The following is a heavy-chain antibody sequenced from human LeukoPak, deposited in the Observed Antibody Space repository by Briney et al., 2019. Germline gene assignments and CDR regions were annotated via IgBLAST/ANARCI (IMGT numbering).Heavy chain of an antibody. V-gene: IGHV3-7*01. J-gene: IGHJ4*02. CDR1: GFTFNNYY. Sequence: GGSLRLSCATSGFTFNNYYMTWVRQAPGKGLEWVAHIMEDGSEKHYVDSVKGRFTISRNNAKNSLYLQMNSLRAEDTAVYYCARDGGSGADYWGQGTLVSVSS. D-gene: IGHD3-16*01. CDR3: ARDGGSGADY. CDR2: IMEDGSEK.